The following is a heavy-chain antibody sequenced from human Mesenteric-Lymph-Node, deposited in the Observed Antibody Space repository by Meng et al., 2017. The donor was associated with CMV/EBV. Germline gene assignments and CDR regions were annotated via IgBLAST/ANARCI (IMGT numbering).Heavy chain of an antibody. CDR1: GCTFSSYS. Sequence: EVQLVESGGXLVKPGGSLXLACAASGCTFSSYSMNWVRQAPGKGLEWVSSISSSSSYIYYADSVKGRFTISRDNAKNSLYLQMNSLRAEDTAVYYCARVSLAAAGTFWFDPWAREPWSTSP. CDR3: ARVSLAAAGTFWFDP. J-gene: IGHJ5*02. CDR2: ISSSSSYI. V-gene: IGHV3-21*01. D-gene: IGHD6-13*01.